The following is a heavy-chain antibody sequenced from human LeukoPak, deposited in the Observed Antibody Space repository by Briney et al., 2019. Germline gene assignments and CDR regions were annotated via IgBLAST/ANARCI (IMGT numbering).Heavy chain of an antibody. CDR3: AKDHGGDCSCFDY. CDR2: ISYDGSNK. V-gene: IGHV3-30*18. CDR1: GFTFSSYG. D-gene: IGHD2-21*02. Sequence: PGRSLRLSCAASGFTFSSYGMHWVRQAPGKGLEWVAVISYDGSNKYYADSVKGRFTISRDNFKNTLYLQMNSLRAEDTAVYYCAKDHGGDCSCFDYWGQGTLVTVSS. J-gene: IGHJ4*02.